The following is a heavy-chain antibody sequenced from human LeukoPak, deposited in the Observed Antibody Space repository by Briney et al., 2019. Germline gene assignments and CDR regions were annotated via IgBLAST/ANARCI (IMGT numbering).Heavy chain of an antibody. CDR3: ARAAEVGDYYYYYMDV. J-gene: IGHJ6*03. CDR2: IYYSGST. Sequence: PSETLSLTCTVSGGSISSDEYYWSWIRQPPGKGLEWIGYIYYSGSTNYNPSLKSRVTISVDTSKNQFSLKLSSVTAADTAVYYCARAAEVGDYYYYYMDVWGKGTTVTVSS. CDR1: GGSISSDEYY. V-gene: IGHV4-61*08. D-gene: IGHD3-16*01.